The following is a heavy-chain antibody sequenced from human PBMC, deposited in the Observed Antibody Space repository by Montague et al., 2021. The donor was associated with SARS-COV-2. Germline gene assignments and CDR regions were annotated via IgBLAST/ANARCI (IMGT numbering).Heavy chain of an antibody. Sequence: SETLSLTCTVSGGSISSYYWSWIRQPPGKGLEWIGYIYYSGSTSXNPSLKSRVTISVDTSKNQFSLKLSSVTAADTAVYYCARVGFGYCSGGSCYRAFDYWGQGTLVTVSS. CDR2: IYYSGST. D-gene: IGHD2-15*01. J-gene: IGHJ4*02. CDR1: GGSISSYY. V-gene: IGHV4-59*01. CDR3: ARVGFGYCSGGSCYRAFDY.